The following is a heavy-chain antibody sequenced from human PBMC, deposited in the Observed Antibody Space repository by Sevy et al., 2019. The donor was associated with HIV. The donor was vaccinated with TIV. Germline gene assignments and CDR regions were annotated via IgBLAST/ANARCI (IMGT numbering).Heavy chain of an antibody. D-gene: IGHD4-17*01. CDR3: ARAAFYGDYLYYFDY. J-gene: IGHJ4*02. CDR2: INPNSGGT. CDR1: GYTFTGYY. V-gene: IGHV1-2*06. Sequence: GSVKVSCKASGYTFTGYYMHWVRQAPGQGLEWMGRINPNSGGTNYAQKFQGRVTMTRDTSISTAYMELSRLRSDDTAVYYCARAAFYGDYLYYFDYWGQGTLVTVSS.